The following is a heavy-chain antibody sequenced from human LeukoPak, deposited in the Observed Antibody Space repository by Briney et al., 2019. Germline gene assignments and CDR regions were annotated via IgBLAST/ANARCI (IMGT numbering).Heavy chain of an antibody. J-gene: IGHJ6*03. CDR3: ARATDGYKSGGYYYYMDV. Sequence: PSETLSLTCTVSGGSISSYYWSWIRQPPGKGLEWIGYIYYSGSTNYNPSLKSRVTISVDASKNQFSLKLSSVTAADTAVYYCARATDGYKSGGYYYYMDVWGKGTTVTVSS. CDR2: IYYSGST. V-gene: IGHV4-59*01. CDR1: GGSISSYY. D-gene: IGHD5-24*01.